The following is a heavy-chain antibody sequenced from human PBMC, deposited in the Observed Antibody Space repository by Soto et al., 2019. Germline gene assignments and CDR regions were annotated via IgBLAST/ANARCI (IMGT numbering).Heavy chain of an antibody. CDR1: GFTFSDHF. D-gene: IGHD2-21*02. J-gene: IGHJ3*02. V-gene: IGHV3-72*01. Sequence: EVQLVESGGGLVQPGGSLRLSCAASGFTFSDHFMEWGRQAPGKGLEWVGRIRNKARSYTTDYAASVRGRFTISRDDSKNSLYLQMNSLKAEDTAVYYCARLLSYCGGDCHLFAFDIWGQGTLVTVSS. CDR3: ARLLSYCGGDCHLFAFDI. CDR2: IRNKARSYTT.